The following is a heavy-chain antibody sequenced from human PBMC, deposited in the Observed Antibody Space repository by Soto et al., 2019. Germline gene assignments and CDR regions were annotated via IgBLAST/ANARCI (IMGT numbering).Heavy chain of an antibody. J-gene: IGHJ6*02. CDR2: IRAYNIDT. Sequence: GPSVKVSCKSSGYRFETYAMSWVRQTPGQGLEWMGWIRAYNIDTYYAQKFQDRVTMTTDTSTGTAYMELRSLRSDDTAVYYCARGHGVIIGAMDVWGQGTTVTVSS. CDR1: GYRFETYA. V-gene: IGHV1-18*01. D-gene: IGHD3-3*01. CDR3: ARGHGVIIGAMDV.